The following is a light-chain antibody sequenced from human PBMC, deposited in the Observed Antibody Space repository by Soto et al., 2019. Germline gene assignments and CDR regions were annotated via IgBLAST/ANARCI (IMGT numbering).Light chain of an antibody. CDR1: QTVSSN. V-gene: IGKV3-15*01. CDR2: GAS. CDR3: QQYNNWPRT. J-gene: IGKJ1*01. Sequence: IVMTLSPATLSGSPGEISTLSRRASQTVSSNLAWYQQKPGQAPRLLIYGASTRATGIPARFSGSGSGTEFTLTISSLQSEDFAVYYCQQYNNWPRTFGQGTKVDIK.